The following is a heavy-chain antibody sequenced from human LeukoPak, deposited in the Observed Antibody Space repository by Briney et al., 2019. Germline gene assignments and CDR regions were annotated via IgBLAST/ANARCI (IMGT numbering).Heavy chain of an antibody. J-gene: IGHJ4*02. Sequence: PGGSLRLSCAASGVTFSSYAMSWVRQAPGKGPEWVSAISGSGGSTYYADSVKGRFTISRDNSKNTLYLQMNSLRAEDTAVYYCATVWAYSSSSWGQGTLVTVSS. V-gene: IGHV3-23*01. CDR3: ATVWAYSSSS. CDR2: ISGSGGST. CDR1: GVTFSSYA. D-gene: IGHD6-13*01.